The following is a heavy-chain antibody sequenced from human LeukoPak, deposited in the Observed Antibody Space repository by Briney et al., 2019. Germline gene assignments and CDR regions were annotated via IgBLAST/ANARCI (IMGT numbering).Heavy chain of an antibody. V-gene: IGHV1-2*02. D-gene: IGHD6-19*01. CDR1: GYTFTGYY. CDR2: INPNSGGT. J-gene: IGHJ6*03. CDR3: ARTPPSSGWYGDYYYYYYMDV. Sequence: ASVKVSCKASGYTFTGYYMHWVRQAPGQGLERMGWINPNSGGTNYAQKFQGRVTMTRDTSISTAYMELSSLRSEDTAVYYCARTPPSSGWYGDYYYYYYMDVWGKGTTVTISS.